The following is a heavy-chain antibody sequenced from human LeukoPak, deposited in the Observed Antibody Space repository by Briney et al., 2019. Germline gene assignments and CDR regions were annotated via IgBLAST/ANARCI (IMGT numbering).Heavy chain of an antibody. J-gene: IGHJ4*02. CDR1: GGSISSSSYY. V-gene: IGHV4-39*07. Sequence: SETLSLTCTVSGGSISSSSYYWGWIRQPPGKGLEWIGSIYYSGSTYYNPSLKSRVTISVDTSKNQFSLKLSSVTAADTAVYYCAISIVGATYYFDYWGQGTLVTVSS. CDR2: IYYSGST. D-gene: IGHD1-26*01. CDR3: AISIVGATYYFDY.